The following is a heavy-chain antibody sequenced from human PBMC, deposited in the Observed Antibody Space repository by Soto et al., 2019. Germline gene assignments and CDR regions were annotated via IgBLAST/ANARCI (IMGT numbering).Heavy chain of an antibody. Sequence: SETLSLTCTVSGGSISSSGYYWSWIRQHPGKGLEWIGHIYYSGSTYYNPSLKSRVTISVDTSKNQFSLTLSSVTAADTAVYYCVRLRYCSSTSCHRFDPWGQGTLVTVSS. V-gene: IGHV4-31*03. CDR1: GGSISSSGYY. J-gene: IGHJ5*02. CDR3: VRLRYCSSTSCHRFDP. CDR2: IYYSGST. D-gene: IGHD2-2*02.